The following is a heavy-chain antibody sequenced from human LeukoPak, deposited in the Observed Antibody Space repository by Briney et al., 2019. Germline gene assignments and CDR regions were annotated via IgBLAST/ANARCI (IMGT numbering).Heavy chain of an antibody. J-gene: IGHJ4*02. V-gene: IGHV3-48*01. CDR3: ARDHNYAFDN. CDR1: GFPFIEYS. CDR2: IGIDSGNT. D-gene: IGHD1-1*01. Sequence: PGGPLRLSCTASGFPFIEYSMNWVRQVPGKGLEWISYIGIDSGNTKYADSVRGRFTISADKAKNSLYLQMNSLRVEDTAVYYCARDHNYAFDNWGQGTLVSVAS.